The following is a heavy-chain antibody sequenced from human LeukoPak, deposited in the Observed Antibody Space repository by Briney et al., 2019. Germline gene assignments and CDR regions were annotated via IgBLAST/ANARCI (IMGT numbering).Heavy chain of an antibody. CDR3: ARGSYSSSWF. CDR2: INTNTGNP. CDR1: LHIFTIYA. J-gene: IGHJ4*02. V-gene: IGHV7-4-1*02. Sequence: PSVKLFRRFSLHIFTIYAMIWARHAPGQALEWMGWINTNTGNPTYAQGFTGRFVFSLDTSVSTAYLQISSLKAEDTAVYYCARGSYSSSWFWGQGTLVTVSS. D-gene: IGHD6-13*01.